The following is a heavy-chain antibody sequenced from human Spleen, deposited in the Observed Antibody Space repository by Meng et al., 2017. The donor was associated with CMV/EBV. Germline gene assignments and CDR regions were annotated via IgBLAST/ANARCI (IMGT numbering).Heavy chain of an antibody. CDR1: GFTVSSNY. V-gene: IGHV3-30*02. D-gene: IGHD3-16*01. Sequence: GESLKISCAASGFTVSSNYMSWVRQAPGKGLEWVAFIRYDEKTKYYADSVKGRFTISRDNARNSLHLQINSLFDDESGLYYCARGGLYYYDCPSYWGRGTLVTVSS. J-gene: IGHJ4*02. CDR2: IRYDEKTK. CDR3: ARGGLYYYDCPSY.